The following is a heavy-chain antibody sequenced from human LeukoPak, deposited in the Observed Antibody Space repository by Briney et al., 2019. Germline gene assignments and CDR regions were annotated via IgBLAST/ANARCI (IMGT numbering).Heavy chain of an antibody. CDR1: GVSISSGDYY. Sequence: SQTLSLTCTVSGVSISSGDYYWSWIRQPPGKGLEWIGYIYYSGSTYYNPSLKSRVTISVDTSKTQFSLKLSSVTAADTAVYYCARPYAGIGDAFDIWGQGTMVTVSS. CDR3: ARPYAGIGDAFDI. J-gene: IGHJ3*02. V-gene: IGHV4-30-4*08. CDR2: IYYSGST. D-gene: IGHD2-8*01.